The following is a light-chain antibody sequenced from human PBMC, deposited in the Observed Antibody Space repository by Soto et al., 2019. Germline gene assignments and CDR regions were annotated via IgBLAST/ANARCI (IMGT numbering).Light chain of an antibody. Sequence: DIQMTQSPSSLSASVGDRVTITCRASQSISSYLCRYRQNPGKAPKLLIYSATTLQRGVAPRFSGSGSGTDFTLTISSLQPEDFATYYCQQTYSTPRTFGQGTRVEI. CDR2: SAT. J-gene: IGKJ1*01. V-gene: IGKV1-39*01. CDR3: QQTYSTPRT. CDR1: QSISSY.